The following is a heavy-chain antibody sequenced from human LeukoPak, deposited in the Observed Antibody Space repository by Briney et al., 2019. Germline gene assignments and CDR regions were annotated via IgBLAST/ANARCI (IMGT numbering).Heavy chain of an antibody. CDR2: ISGSGGST. V-gene: IGHV3-23*01. CDR1: GFTFSSYA. Sequence: GGSLRLSCAASGFTFSSYAMSWVRQAPAKGLEWVSAISGSGGSTYYADSVKGRFTISRDNSKNTLYLQMNSLRAEDTAVYYCAKLSRPIVGAITGYWGQGTLVTVSS. CDR3: AKLSRPIVGAITGY. D-gene: IGHD1-26*01. J-gene: IGHJ4*02.